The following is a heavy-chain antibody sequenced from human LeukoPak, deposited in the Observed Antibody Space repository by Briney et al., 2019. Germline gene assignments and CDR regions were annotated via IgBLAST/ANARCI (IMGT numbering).Heavy chain of an antibody. Sequence: PGGALRLSCAAPGFTFSAYAMNWVRQAPGKGLEWVSYISSSSGTIYYADSVKGRFTISRDNANNSLFLQMNSLSAEDTAVYYCVNNYDILIGLGAFDIWGQGTMVTVSS. J-gene: IGHJ3*02. V-gene: IGHV3-48*01. CDR3: VNNYDILIGLGAFDI. CDR1: GFTFSAYA. D-gene: IGHD3-9*01. CDR2: ISSSSGTI.